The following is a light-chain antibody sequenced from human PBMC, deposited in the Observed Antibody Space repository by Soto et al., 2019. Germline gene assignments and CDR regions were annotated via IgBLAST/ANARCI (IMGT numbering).Light chain of an antibody. CDR1: QSINSW. J-gene: IGKJ4*01. CDR2: KAS. Sequence: DIQLTQSPSTLSASVGDRVTITCRASQSINSWLAWYQQKPGKAPKLLVYKASSLESGVPSRFSVSGSGTEFTLTISTLQPDDFATYYCQQYEVYPLTFGGGTKVEI. CDR3: QQYEVYPLT. V-gene: IGKV1-5*03.